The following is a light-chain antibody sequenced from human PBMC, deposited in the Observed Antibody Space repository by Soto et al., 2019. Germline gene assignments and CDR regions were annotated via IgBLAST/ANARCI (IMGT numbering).Light chain of an antibody. V-gene: IGLV1-44*01. CDR3: AAWDDRLKGVV. Sequence: QAVLTQPPSASGTPGQRGTISCSGSSANTGSNTVNWYQHLPGTTPKLLSYSNNQRPSEVPDRFSGSKSGTSASLAISGLQSEDEAGYCCAAWDDRLKGVVFGGGTQVTVL. J-gene: IGLJ2*01. CDR1: SANTGSNT. CDR2: SNN.